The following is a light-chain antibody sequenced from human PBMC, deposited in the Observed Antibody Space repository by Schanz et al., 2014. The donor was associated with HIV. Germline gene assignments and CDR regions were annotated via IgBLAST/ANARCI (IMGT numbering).Light chain of an antibody. CDR2: EST. CDR3: CSYAGSSTVV. Sequence: QSALTQPASVSGSPGQSITISCTGSSSDVGNYNLVSWYQQYPGKAPKLMIYESTKRPSGVSNRFSGSKSGNTASLTISGLQAEDEADYYCCSYAGSSTVVFGGGTKLTVL. V-gene: IGLV2-23*01. CDR1: SSDVGNYNL. J-gene: IGLJ2*01.